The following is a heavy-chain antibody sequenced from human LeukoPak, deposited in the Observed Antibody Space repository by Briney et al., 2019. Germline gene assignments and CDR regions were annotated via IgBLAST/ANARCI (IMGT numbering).Heavy chain of an antibody. CDR3: ARAGALRGPFDY. J-gene: IGHJ4*02. CDR1: GGSFSGYF. CDR2: INHSGST. D-gene: IGHD5-12*01. Sequence: SETLSLTCAVFGGSFSGYFWSWIRQPPGKGLEWIGEINHSGSTNYNPSLKSRVTISVDTSKNQFSLKVSSVTAADTAVYYCARAGALRGPFDYWGQGTLVTVSS. V-gene: IGHV4-34*01.